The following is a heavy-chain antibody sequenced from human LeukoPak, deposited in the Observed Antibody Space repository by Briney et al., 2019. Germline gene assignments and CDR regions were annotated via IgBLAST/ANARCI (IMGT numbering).Heavy chain of an antibody. V-gene: IGHV4-39*01. CDR1: GGSISSSSYY. CDR2: IYYGGST. CDR3: ARRDTREFDY. Sequence: SETLSLTCTVSGGSISSSSYYWGWIRQPPGKGLEWIGSIYYGGSTYYNPSLKSRVTISVDTSKNQFSLKLSSVTAADTAVYYCARRDTREFDYWGQGTLVTVSS. D-gene: IGHD5-18*01. J-gene: IGHJ4*02.